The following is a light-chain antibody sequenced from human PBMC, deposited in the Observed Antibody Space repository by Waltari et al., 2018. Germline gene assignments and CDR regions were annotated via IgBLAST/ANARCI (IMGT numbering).Light chain of an antibody. J-gene: IGKJ3*01. V-gene: IGKV4-1*01. CDR1: QSLLYSTNNKNY. Sequence: DIVMTQSPDSLAVSLGERATIDCRSSQSLLYSTNNKNYLAWYQQRPGRPPKLLFYWASSRESGVPDRFTAAGSGTHFTLTITSLQAEDVAVYYCQQYYDTPFTFGPGTKVDI. CDR2: WAS. CDR3: QQYYDTPFT.